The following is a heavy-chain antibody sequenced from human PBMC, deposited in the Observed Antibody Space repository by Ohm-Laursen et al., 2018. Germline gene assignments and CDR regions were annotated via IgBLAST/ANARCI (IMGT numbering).Heavy chain of an antibody. J-gene: IGHJ3*02. CDR1: GFTFSNHW. Sequence: SLRLSCAAPGFTFSNHWMHWVRQAPGKGLVWVSRISSDGSSTNYADSVKGRFTISRDNSKNTLHLQMNSLRAEDTAVYYCAKEWELLQDAVDIWGQGTMVTVSS. CDR3: AKEWELLQDAVDI. CDR2: ISSDGSST. V-gene: IGHV3-74*01. D-gene: IGHD1-26*01.